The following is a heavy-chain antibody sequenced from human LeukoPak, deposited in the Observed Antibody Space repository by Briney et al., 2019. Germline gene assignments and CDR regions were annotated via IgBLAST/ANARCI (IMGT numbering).Heavy chain of an antibody. Sequence: PGGSLRLSCAASGFTFSSYGMHWVRQAPGKGLEWVAVISYDGSNKYYADSVKGRFTISRDNSKNTLYLQMNSLRAEDTAVYYCARDFYASGSHDYWGQGTLVTVSS. CDR1: GFTFSSYG. J-gene: IGHJ4*02. CDR3: ARDFYASGSHDY. D-gene: IGHD3-10*01. V-gene: IGHV3-30*03. CDR2: ISYDGSNK.